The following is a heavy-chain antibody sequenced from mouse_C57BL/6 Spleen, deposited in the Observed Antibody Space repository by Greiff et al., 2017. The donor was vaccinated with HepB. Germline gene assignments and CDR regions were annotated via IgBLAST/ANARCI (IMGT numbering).Heavy chain of an antibody. CDR2: IYPRDGST. D-gene: IGHD2-4*01. CDR1: GYTFTDHT. Sequence: LQESDAELVKPGASVKISCKVSGYTFTDHTIHWMKQRPEQGLEWIGYIYPRDGSTKYNEKFKGKATLTADKSSSTAYMQLNSLPSEDSAVYFCARLGYDYGDYYFDYWGQGTTLTVSS. CDR3: ARLGYDYGDYYFDY. J-gene: IGHJ2*01. V-gene: IGHV1-78*01.